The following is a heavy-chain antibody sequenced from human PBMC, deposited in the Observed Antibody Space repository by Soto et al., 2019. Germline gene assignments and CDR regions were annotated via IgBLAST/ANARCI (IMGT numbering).Heavy chain of an antibody. J-gene: IGHJ6*02. CDR2: IYYSGST. Sequence: SDTLSLTCTVSGGSISIYYWSWIRQPPGKGLEWIGYIYYSGSTNYNPSLKSRVTISVDTSKNQFSLKLSSVTAADTAVYYCARGWELLEYYYYGMDVWGQGTTVTVSS. CDR3: ARGWELLEYYYYGMDV. CDR1: GGSISIYY. D-gene: IGHD1-26*01. V-gene: IGHV4-59*08.